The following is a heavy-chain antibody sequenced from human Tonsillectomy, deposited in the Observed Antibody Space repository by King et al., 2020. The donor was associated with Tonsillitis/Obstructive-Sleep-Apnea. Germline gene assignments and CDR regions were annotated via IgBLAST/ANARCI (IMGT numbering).Heavy chain of an antibody. J-gene: IGHJ2*01. Sequence: LQLQESGPGLVKSSETLSLTCSVSGGSINSDNYYWGWIRRPPGKGLEWIASVYYTGSAYYNPSLKNRAAISVDTSKNQFSLKLSSVTAPDTAVYYCARHAVVPAGIDWYFDVWGRGTLVTVSS. CDR2: VYYTGSA. V-gene: IGHV4-39*01. D-gene: IGHD2-2*01. CDR1: GGSINSDNYY. CDR3: ARHAVVPAGIDWYFDV.